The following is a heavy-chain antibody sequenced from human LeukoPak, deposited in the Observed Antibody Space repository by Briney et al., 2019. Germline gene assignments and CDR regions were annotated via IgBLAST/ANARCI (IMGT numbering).Heavy chain of an antibody. CDR3: AGILVATSGTNDY. V-gene: IGHV3-74*01. CDR2: INGDGSST. J-gene: IGHJ4*02. CDR1: GFTFSSYW. Sequence: GGSLRLSCAASGFTFSSYWMHWVRQAPGKGLVWVSRINGDGSSTSYADSVKGRFTISRDNTKNTLYLQMNSLRAEDTAVYYCAGILVATSGTNDYWGQGTLVTVSS. D-gene: IGHD1-26*01.